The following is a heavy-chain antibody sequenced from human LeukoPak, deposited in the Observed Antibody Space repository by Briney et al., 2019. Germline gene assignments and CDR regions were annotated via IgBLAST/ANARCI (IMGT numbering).Heavy chain of an antibody. V-gene: IGHV3-21*01. CDR1: GFPFNDYV. CDR3: AGGRGGSTSCLL. CDR2: ISSGSKSI. J-gene: IGHJ4*02. Sequence: GGSLGLSCAASGFPFNDYVMYWIRQAPGKGLEWVSSISSGSKSISYADSVKGRLTISRDNSKNSLFLQMNSLRAEDTAVYYCAGGRGGSTSCLLWGQGTLVTVSS. D-gene: IGHD2-2*01.